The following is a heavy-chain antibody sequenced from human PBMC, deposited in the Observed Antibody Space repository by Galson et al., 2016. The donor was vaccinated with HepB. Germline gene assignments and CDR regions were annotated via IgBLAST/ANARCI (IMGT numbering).Heavy chain of an antibody. CDR1: GYSFIDYV. Sequence: SVKVSCKASGYSFIDYVIHWVRQAPGQGLEWMGWVRAADGDTRYSQKFQGRVTMTGNTSASTAYMELSSLTSEDSAVYYCTRDFGNSGWHGEGYWGQGTLVTVSS. CDR2: VRAADGDT. D-gene: IGHD6-19*01. J-gene: IGHJ4*02. CDR3: TRDFGNSGWHGEGY. V-gene: IGHV1-3*01.